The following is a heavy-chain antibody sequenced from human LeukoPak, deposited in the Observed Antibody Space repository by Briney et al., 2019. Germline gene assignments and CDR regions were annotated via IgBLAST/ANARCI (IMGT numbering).Heavy chain of an antibody. CDR2: IYYSGST. CDR1: GGSISSGGYY. CDR3: ARVYVPEWELPSGMDV. V-gene: IGHV4-31*03. J-gene: IGHJ6*02. D-gene: IGHD1-26*01. Sequence: PSQTLSLTCTVSGGSISSGGYYWSWIRQHPGKGLEWIGYIYYSGSTYYNPSLKSRVTISVDTSKNQFSLKLSSVTAADTAVYYCARVYVPEWELPSGMDVWGQGTTVTVSS.